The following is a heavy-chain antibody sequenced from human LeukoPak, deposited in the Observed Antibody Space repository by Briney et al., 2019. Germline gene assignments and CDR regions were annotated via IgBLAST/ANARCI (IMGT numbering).Heavy chain of an antibody. J-gene: IGHJ4*02. CDR3: ARVGIAVAGIDY. CDR1: GYSFTSYW. D-gene: IGHD6-19*01. CDR2: IDPSDSYT. Sequence: GESLRISCKGSGYSFTSYWISWVRQMPGKGLEWMGRIDPSDSYTNYSPSFQGHVTISADRSISTAYLQWSSLEASDTAMYYCARVGIAVAGIDYWGQGTLVTVSS. V-gene: IGHV5-10-1*01.